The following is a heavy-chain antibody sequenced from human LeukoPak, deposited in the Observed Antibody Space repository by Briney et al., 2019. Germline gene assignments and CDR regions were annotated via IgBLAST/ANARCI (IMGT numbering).Heavy chain of an antibody. Sequence: ASVKVSCKASGYTFTSYYMHWVRQAPGQGLEWMGIINPSGGSTSYAQKFQGRVTMTRDTSISTAYMELSRLRSDDTAVYYCARDVSPGYSGYDLNYWGQGTLVTVSS. CDR3: ARDVSPGYSGYDLNY. D-gene: IGHD5-12*01. J-gene: IGHJ4*02. CDR2: INPSGGST. CDR1: GYTFTSYY. V-gene: IGHV1-46*01.